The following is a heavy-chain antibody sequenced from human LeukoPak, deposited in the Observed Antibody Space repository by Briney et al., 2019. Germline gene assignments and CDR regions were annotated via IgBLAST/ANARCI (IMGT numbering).Heavy chain of an antibody. CDR1: EMFFNTWS. CDR3: AGVYDASGYYRTPIDK. CDR2: ISSSGSTI. J-gene: IGHJ4*02. D-gene: IGHD3-3*01. Sequence: GGSLRLSCEGPEMFFNTWSLSWVRQAPGKGLECIAYISSSGSTIYYADSVKGRFTISRDNAKNSVRLQMNTLRDEDTAIYFCAGVYDASGYYRTPIDKWGQGTLVAVAS. V-gene: IGHV3-48*02.